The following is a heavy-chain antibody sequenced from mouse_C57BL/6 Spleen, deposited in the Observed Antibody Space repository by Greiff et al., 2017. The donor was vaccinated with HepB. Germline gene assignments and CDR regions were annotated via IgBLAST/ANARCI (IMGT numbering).Heavy chain of an antibody. CDR1: GYTFTSYW. V-gene: IGHV1-55*01. D-gene: IGHD2-2*01. CDR2: IYPGSGST. Sequence: QVQLQQSGAELVKPGASVKMSCKASGYTFTSYWITWVKQRPGQGLEWIGDIYPGSGSTNYNEKFKSKATLTVDTSSSTAYMQLSSLTSEDSAVYYCARGGIYYGYDRYAMDYWGQGTSVTVSS. J-gene: IGHJ4*01. CDR3: ARGGIYYGYDRYAMDY.